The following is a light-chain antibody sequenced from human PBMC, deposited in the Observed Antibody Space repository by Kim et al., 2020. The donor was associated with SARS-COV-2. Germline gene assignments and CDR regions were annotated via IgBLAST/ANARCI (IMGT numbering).Light chain of an antibody. CDR2: RNN. V-gene: IGLV10-54*01. Sequence: QAGLTQPPSVSKGLRQTATLTCTGNSNNVGNQGAAWLQQHQGHPPKLLSYRNNNRPSGISERLSASRSGNTASLTITGLQSEDEADYYCSAWDSSLSALVFGGGTQLTVL. CDR3: SAWDSSLSALV. J-gene: IGLJ3*02. CDR1: SNNVGNQG.